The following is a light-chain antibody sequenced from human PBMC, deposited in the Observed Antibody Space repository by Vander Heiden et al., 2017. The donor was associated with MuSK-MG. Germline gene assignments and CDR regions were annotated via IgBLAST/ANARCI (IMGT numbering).Light chain of an antibody. CDR1: QSVSSSH. Sequence: IVLTQSPGTLSLSPGERATLSCRASQSVSSSHLAWYQQKPGQAPRLLIYGASSRATGIPDRFSGSGSGTDFTLTISRLEPEDFALYYCQQYAGSPWTFGQGTKVXIK. CDR3: QQYAGSPWT. J-gene: IGKJ1*01. V-gene: IGKV3-20*01. CDR2: GAS.